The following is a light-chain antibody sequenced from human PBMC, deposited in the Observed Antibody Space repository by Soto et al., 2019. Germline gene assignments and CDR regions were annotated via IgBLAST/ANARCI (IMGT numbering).Light chain of an antibody. V-gene: IGKV3-20*01. CDR1: QTVGGSY. CDR2: RAS. CDR3: HQYVTSPWT. J-gene: IGKJ1*01. Sequence: EIVLTQSPGTLSLSPGERATLSCRASQTVGGSYLAWYQQKPGQAPRLLIYRASSRATGIPERFSGSGSGTDFTLTISRLEPEDVAVYYCHQYVTSPWTLGQVTKVEIK.